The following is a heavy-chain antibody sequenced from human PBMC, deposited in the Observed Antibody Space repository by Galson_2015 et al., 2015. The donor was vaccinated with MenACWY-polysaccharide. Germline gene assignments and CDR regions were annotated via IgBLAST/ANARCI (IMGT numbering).Heavy chain of an antibody. Sequence: SVKVSCKASGYTFTTYAMTWVRQAPGQGLEWMGGIKTNTGNPTYAQGFTGRFVFYLDASVSTAYLQISSIKAEDTAVYYCARDPKQKPATLSTGRFDYWGQRTLVTVSS. CDR2: IKTNTGNP. V-gene: IGHV7-4-1*02. CDR1: GYTFTTYA. J-gene: IGHJ4*02. CDR3: ARDPKQKPATLSTGRFDY.